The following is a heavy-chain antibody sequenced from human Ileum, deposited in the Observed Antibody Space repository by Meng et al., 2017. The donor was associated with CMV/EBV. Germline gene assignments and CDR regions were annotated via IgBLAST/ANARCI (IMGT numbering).Heavy chain of an antibody. CDR1: GDSLGTNSHY. D-gene: IGHD3-10*01. Sequence: QGQLQESGPGLVKPYETLSLTCTVSGDSLGTNSHYWSWIRQPPGKGLEYIGYIHYGGSTHYNPSLKSRFSISVDRSKNQFSLKVTSVIAADTALYYCARRGDAEELDYWGQGALVTVSS. CDR3: ARRGDAEELDY. J-gene: IGHJ4*02. V-gene: IGHV4-30-4*08. CDR2: IHYGGST.